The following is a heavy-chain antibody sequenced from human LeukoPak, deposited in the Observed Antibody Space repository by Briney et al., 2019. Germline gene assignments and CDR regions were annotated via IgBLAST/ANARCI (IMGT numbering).Heavy chain of an antibody. CDR3: AKAIAPRGGDFDAFDI. Sequence: GGSLRLSCAASGFTFSSYGMSWVRQAPGKGLEWVSAISGSGGSTYYADSVKGRFTISRGNSKNTLYLQMNSLRAEDTAVYYCAKAIAPRGGDFDAFDIWGQGTMVTVSS. CDR2: ISGSGGST. V-gene: IGHV3-23*01. D-gene: IGHD2-21*02. J-gene: IGHJ3*02. CDR1: GFTFSSYG.